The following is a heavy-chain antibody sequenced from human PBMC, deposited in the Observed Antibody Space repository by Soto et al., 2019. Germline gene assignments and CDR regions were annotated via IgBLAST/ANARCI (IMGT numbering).Heavy chain of an antibody. D-gene: IGHD3-22*01. V-gene: IGHV1-58*01. CDR2: IVVGSGNT. CDR3: AAFPGYYYDSSGYYYGWFDP. CDR1: GLTFTSSA. J-gene: IGHJ5*02. Sequence: ASVKVSCKASGLTFTSSAVQWVRQARGQRLEWIGWIVVGSGNTNYAQKFQERVTITRDMSTSTAYMELSSLRSEDTAVYYCAAFPGYYYDSSGYYYGWFDPWGQGTLVTVSS.